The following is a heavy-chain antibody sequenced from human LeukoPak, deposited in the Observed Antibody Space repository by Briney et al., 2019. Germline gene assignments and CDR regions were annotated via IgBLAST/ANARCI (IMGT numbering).Heavy chain of an antibody. CDR2: ISGSGGRT. J-gene: IGHJ4*02. Sequence: PGGSLRLSCAASGFTFSSYAMSWVRQAPGKGLEWVSGISGSGGRTYYADSVKGRFTISRDNSKNTLYLQMNSLRAEDTAVYYCARRDTAMVNWGQGTLVTVSS. D-gene: IGHD5-18*01. CDR1: GFTFSSYA. V-gene: IGHV3-23*01. CDR3: ARRDTAMVN.